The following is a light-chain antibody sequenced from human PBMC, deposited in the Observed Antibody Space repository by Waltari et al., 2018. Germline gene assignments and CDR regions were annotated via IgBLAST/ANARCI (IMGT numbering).Light chain of an antibody. J-gene: IGLJ2*01. CDR1: ALAEQY. CDR2: KDR. CDR3: QSADSSGHYVV. Sequence: SYELTQPPSVSVSPGQTARITCSGDALAEQYAYWYQQKAGQAPVQVLYKDRERPSGIPGRFAGSSSGTTVTLTISGVQAEDEADYYCQSADSSGHYVVFGGGTKVTVL. V-gene: IGLV3-25*03.